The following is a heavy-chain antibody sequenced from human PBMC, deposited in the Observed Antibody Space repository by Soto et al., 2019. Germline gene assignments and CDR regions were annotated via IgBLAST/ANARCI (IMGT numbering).Heavy chain of an antibody. D-gene: IGHD6-13*01. CDR2: ISSSSSTI. CDR1: GFTFSSYS. J-gene: IGHJ5*02. CDR3: ARVGQQLARGVTGPYP. Sequence: EVQLVESGGGLVQPGGSLRLSCAASGFTFSSYSMNWVRQAPGKGLEWVSYISSSSSTIYYADSVKGRFTISRDNAKNSLYLQMNSLRDEDTAVYYCARVGQQLARGVTGPYPWGQGTLVTVSS. V-gene: IGHV3-48*02.